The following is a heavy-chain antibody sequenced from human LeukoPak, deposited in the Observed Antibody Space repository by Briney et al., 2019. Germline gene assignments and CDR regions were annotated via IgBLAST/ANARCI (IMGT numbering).Heavy chain of an antibody. CDR1: GYTFSSYG. V-gene: IGHV1-18*01. D-gene: IGHD6-19*01. Sequence: HRASVKVSCKASGYTFSSYGISWVRQAPGQGLEWMGWISGYNGNTHYAQKVQGRVTMTTDTSTTTAYMELSRLRSDDTAVYYCAREYSSGWYSGNWFDPWGQGTLVTVSS. CDR3: AREYSSGWYSGNWFDP. CDR2: ISGYNGNT. J-gene: IGHJ5*02.